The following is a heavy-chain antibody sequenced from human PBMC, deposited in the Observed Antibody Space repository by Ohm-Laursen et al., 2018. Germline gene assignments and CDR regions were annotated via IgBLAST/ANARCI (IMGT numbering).Heavy chain of an antibody. CDR1: GFTFSDYY. CDR3: ARDYYYDSSGYAFY. V-gene: IGHV3-11*01. Sequence: SLRLSCSASGFTFSDYYMSWIRQAPGKGLEWVSYISSSGSTIYYADSVKGRFTISRDNAKNSLYLQMNSLRAEDTAVYYCARDYYYDSSGYAFYWGQGTLVTVSS. CDR2: ISSSGSTI. D-gene: IGHD3-22*01. J-gene: IGHJ4*02.